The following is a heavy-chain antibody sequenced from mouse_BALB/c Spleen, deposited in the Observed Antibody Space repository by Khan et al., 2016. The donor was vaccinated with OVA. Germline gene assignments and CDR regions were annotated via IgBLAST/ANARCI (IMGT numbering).Heavy chain of an antibody. Sequence: QVQLKESGAELAKPGASVKMSCKASGYTFTSFWMHWVKQRPGQGLEWIGYINPTSGYTDYNEKFKDRATLSADKSSSPAYIQLSSLTSEDSAVYFCTRDRIDYWGQGTTLTVSS. CDR1: GYTFTSFW. J-gene: IGHJ2*01. V-gene: IGHV1-7*01. CDR2: INPTSGYT. CDR3: TRDRIDY.